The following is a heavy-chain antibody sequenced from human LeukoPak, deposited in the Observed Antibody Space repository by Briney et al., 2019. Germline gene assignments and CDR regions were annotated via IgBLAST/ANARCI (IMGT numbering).Heavy chain of an antibody. CDR1: GFTFSSYG. CDR3: AKDRGLELVLYSSGWYSSTSSHWQSDY. J-gene: IGHJ4*02. Sequence: PGGSLRLSCAASGFTFSSYGMSWVRQAPGKGLEWVSAISGSGGSTYYADSVKGRFTISRDNSKNTLYLQMNSLRAEDTAVYYCAKDRGLELVLYSSGWYSSTSSHWQSDYWGQGTLVTVSS. D-gene: IGHD6-19*01. CDR2: ISGSGGST. V-gene: IGHV3-23*01.